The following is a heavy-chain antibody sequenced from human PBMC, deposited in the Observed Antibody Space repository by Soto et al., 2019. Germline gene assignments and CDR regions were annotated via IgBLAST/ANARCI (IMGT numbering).Heavy chain of an antibody. J-gene: IGHJ6*02. D-gene: IGHD6-13*01. CDR2: INAGNGNT. V-gene: IGHV1-3*01. Sequence: VASVKVSCKASGYTFTSYAMHWVRQAPGQRLEWMGWINAGNGNTKYSQKFQGRVTITRDTSASTAYMELSSLRSEDTAVYYCARDGVHMRGWGQQLTYYYYGMDVWGQGTTVTVSS. CDR1: GYTFTSYA. CDR3: ARDGVHMRGWGQQLTYYYYGMDV.